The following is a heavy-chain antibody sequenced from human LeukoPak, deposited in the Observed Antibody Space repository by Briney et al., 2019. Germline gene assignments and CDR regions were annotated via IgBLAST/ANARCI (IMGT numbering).Heavy chain of an antibody. D-gene: IGHD3-10*01. CDR2: ISSSGSTI. Sequence: PGGSLRLSCAASGFTFSSYEMNWVRQAPGKGLEGVSYISSSGSTIYYADSVKGRFTISRDNAKNSLYLQMNSLRAEDTAVYYCARDSVWFGELFPFDYWGQGTLVTVSS. CDR1: GFTFSSYE. J-gene: IGHJ4*02. V-gene: IGHV3-48*03. CDR3: ARDSVWFGELFPFDY.